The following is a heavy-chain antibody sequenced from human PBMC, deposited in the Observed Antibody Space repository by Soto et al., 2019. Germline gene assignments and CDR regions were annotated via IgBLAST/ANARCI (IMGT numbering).Heavy chain of an antibody. CDR3: AREYSSWYFLNYYGMDV. J-gene: IGHJ6*02. CDR2: ISYDGSNK. D-gene: IGHD6-13*01. V-gene: IGHV3-30-3*01. CDR1: GFTFSSYA. Sequence: QVQLVESGGGVVQPGRSLRLSCAASGFTFSSYAMHWVRQAPGKGLEWVAVISYDGSNKYYADSVKGRFTISRDKSKNTLYLQMNSLRAEDTAVYYCAREYSSWYFLNYYGMDVWGQGTTVTVSS.